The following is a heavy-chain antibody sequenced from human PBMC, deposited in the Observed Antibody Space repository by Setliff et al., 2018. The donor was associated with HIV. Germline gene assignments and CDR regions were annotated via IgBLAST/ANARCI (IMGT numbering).Heavy chain of an antibody. CDR1: GYMFNNYW. V-gene: IGHV5-51*01. CDR2: IDPGDSDT. Sequence: SGESLKISCKGSGYMFNNYWIAWVRQVPGKGLEWMGIIDPGDSDTRYTPSYQGRIIMSIDRFRSTAYLQWRSLTPSDSALYYCARQRPPGYSSPYTIEYWGQGTLVTVSS. J-gene: IGHJ4*02. CDR3: ARQRPPGYSSPYTIEY. D-gene: IGHD6-13*01.